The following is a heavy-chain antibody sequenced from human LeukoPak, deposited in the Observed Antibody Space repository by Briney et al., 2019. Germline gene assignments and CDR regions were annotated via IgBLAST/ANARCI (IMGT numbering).Heavy chain of an antibody. V-gene: IGHV3-23*01. J-gene: IGHJ4*02. Sequence: PGGSLRLSCAASGFTFSSYAMSWVRQAPGKGLEWVSAISGSGGSTYYADSVKGRFTISRDNSKNTLYLQMNSLRAEDTAVYYCAREYCSSTSCHELFDYSDYWGQGTLVTVSS. CDR3: AREYCSSTSCHELFDYSDY. CDR2: ISGSGGST. D-gene: IGHD2-2*01. CDR1: GFTFSSYA.